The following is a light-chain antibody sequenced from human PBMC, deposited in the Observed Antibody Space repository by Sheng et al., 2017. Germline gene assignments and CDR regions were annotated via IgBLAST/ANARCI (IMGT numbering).Light chain of an antibody. CDR3: QHRSDWPT. J-gene: IGKJ4*01. Sequence: EIVMTQSPATLSLSPGERATLSCRASQSVSSNVAWYQQKPGLAPRLLIYGASSRATGFPARLSGSGSGTDFTLTIGSLEPEDFAVYYCQHRSDWPTFGGGTKVEIK. V-gene: IGKV3-11*01. CDR1: QSVSSN. CDR2: GAS.